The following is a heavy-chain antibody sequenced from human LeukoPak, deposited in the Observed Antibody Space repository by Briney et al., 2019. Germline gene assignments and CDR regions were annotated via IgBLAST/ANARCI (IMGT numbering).Heavy chain of an antibody. D-gene: IGHD7-27*01. Sequence: PGGSLRLSCAASGFTFSSYSMNWVRQAPGKGLEWVSSISSSSSYIYYADSVKGRFTISRDNAKNSVYLQMNSLRDEDTAVYYCARDHNWGFDFWGQGTLVAVSS. CDR2: ISSSSSYI. J-gene: IGHJ4*02. CDR1: GFTFSSYS. CDR3: ARDHNWGFDF. V-gene: IGHV3-21*01.